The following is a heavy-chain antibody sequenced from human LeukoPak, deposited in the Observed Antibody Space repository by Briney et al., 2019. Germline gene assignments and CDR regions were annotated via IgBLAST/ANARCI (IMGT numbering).Heavy chain of an antibody. CDR3: ARQGSVITRRYFDL. CDR2: IYYSGST. Sequence: SETLSLTCTVSGGSISSSSYYWGWIRQPPGKGLEWIGSIYYSGSTYYNPSLKSRVTISVDTSKNQFSLKLSSVTAADTAVYYCARQGSVITRRYFDLWGRGTLVTVSS. J-gene: IGHJ2*01. V-gene: IGHV4-39*01. CDR1: GGSISSSSYY. D-gene: IGHD4-23*01.